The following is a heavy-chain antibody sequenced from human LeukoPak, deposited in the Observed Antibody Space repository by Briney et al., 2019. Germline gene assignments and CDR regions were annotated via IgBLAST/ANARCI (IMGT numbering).Heavy chain of an antibody. Sequence: SETLSLICTVSGGSISSYYWSWIRQPPGKGLEWIGYIYYSGSTNYNPSLKSRATISVDTSKNQFSLKLSSVTAADTAVYYCARTTVTTFWFDPWGQGTLVTVSS. D-gene: IGHD4-17*01. CDR3: ARTTVTTFWFDP. CDR2: IYYSGST. CDR1: GGSISSYY. J-gene: IGHJ5*02. V-gene: IGHV4-59*08.